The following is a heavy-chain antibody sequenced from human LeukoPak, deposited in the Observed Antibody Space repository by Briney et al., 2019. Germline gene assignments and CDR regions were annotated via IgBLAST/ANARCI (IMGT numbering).Heavy chain of an antibody. CDR3: ARLSQALIWFGEPQYYFDY. J-gene: IGHJ4*02. CDR1: GGSISSYY. CDR2: IYYSGST. D-gene: IGHD3-10*01. Sequence: SETLSLTCTVSGGSISSYYWSWIRQPPGKGLEWIGYIYYSGSTNYNPSLKSRVTISVDTSKNQFSLKLSSVTAADTAVYYCARLSQALIWFGEPQYYFDYWGQGTLVTVSS. V-gene: IGHV4-59*01.